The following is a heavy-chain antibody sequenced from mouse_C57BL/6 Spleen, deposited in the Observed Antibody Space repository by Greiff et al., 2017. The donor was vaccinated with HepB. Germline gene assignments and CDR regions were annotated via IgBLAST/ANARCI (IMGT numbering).Heavy chain of an antibody. J-gene: IGHJ3*01. CDR3: AFYYEYSWFAY. D-gene: IGHD2-4*01. Sequence: EVQLVESVAELVRPGASVKLSCTASGFNFKNSYMHWVKQRPEQGLEWIGRIDPANGTTKYAPKFQGKATLTADPSSNTSYLQLSSLTSEDTAIYYCAFYYEYSWFAYWGQGTLVTVSA. V-gene: IGHV14-3*01. CDR2: IDPANGTT. CDR1: GFNFKNSY.